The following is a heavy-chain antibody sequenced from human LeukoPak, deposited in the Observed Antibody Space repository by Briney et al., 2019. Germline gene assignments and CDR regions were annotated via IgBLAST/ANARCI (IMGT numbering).Heavy chain of an antibody. CDR3: ARESGGGVITISYFDY. CDR1: GFTFSSYS. CDR2: ISSSSYI. J-gene: IGHJ4*02. D-gene: IGHD3-22*01. V-gene: IGHV3-21*01. Sequence: GGSLRLSCAASGFTFSSYSMNWVRQAPGKGLEWVSSISSSSYIYYADSVKGRFTISRDNAKNSLYLQMNSLRAEDTAVYYCARESGGGVITISYFDYWGQGTLVTVPS.